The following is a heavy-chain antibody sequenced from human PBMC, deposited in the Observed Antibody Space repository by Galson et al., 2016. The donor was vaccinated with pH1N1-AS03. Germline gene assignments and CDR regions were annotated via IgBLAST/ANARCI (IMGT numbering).Heavy chain of an antibody. CDR3: ARGRGSWNLDPVGY. CDR2: IHSSGST. CDR1: GGSLTNYY. Sequence: ETLSLTCTVSGGSLTNYYWSWIRQPAGRGLESIGRIHSSGSTDYNPSLRTRVTMSKDSSKNQISLNLTSLSASDTAIYYCARGRGSWNLDPVGYWGQGILVTVSS. D-gene: IGHD1-1*01. V-gene: IGHV4-4*07. J-gene: IGHJ4*02.